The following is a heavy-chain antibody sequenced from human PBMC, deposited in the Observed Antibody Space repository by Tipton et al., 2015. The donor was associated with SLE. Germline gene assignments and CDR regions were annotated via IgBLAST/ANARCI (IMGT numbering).Heavy chain of an antibody. CDR2: IYYSGST. CDR3: GRVRGRGYFQH. J-gene: IGHJ1*01. D-gene: IGHD3-10*01. V-gene: IGHV4-59*01. Sequence: LRLSCTVSGGSISSYYWSWIRQPPGKGLEWIGYIYYSGSTNYNPSLKSRVTISVDTSKNQFSLKLSSVTAADPAVYYCGRVRGRGYFQHWGQGTLVTVSS. CDR1: GGSISSYY.